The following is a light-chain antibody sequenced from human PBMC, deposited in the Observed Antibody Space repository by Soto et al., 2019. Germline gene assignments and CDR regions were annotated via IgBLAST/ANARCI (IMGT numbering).Light chain of an antibody. CDR1: ETIGTNY. Sequence: EIVLTQSPGTLSLSPGERSSRSCRASETIGTNYIAWYQQKPGQAPRLLIFAASNRATDIPDRFSGSGSGTDFTLTISRLEPEDFAVYYCQQYGTSPTWTFGQGTKVDIK. V-gene: IGKV3-20*01. CDR3: QQYGTSPTWT. CDR2: AAS. J-gene: IGKJ1*01.